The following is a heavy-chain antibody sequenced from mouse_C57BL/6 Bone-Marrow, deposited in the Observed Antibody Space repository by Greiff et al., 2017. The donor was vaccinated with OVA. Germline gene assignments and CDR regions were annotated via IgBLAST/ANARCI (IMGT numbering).Heavy chain of an antibody. V-gene: IGHV5-16*01. CDR3: AREGYDYHWYFDV. D-gene: IGHD2-4*01. CDR1: GFTFSDYY. J-gene: IGHJ1*03. Sequence: EVKLVESEGGLVQPGSSMKLSCTASGFTFSDYYMAWVRQVPEKGLEWVANINYDGSSTYYLDSLKSRFIISRDNAKNILYLQMSSLKSEDTATYYCAREGYDYHWYFDVWGTGTTVTVSS. CDR2: INYDGSST.